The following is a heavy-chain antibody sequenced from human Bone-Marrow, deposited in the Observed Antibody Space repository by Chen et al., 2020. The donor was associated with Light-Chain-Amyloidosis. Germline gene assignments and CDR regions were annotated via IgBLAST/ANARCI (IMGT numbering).Heavy chain of an antibody. CDR2: ISFSGNT. CDR3: AELLDNSSAST. J-gene: IGHJ5*02. V-gene: IGHV4-39*01. Sequence: QLQLQESGPELAKPSETLSLTCKVSGGSVSSRGFYWGWIRQSPGKGLEWIASISFSGNTYHHPSLKSRVNISIDTSKNQFSIKVTSVTAADTALYYCAELLDNSSASTWGQGTLVTVSS. CDR1: GGSVSSRGFY. D-gene: IGHD3-16*01.